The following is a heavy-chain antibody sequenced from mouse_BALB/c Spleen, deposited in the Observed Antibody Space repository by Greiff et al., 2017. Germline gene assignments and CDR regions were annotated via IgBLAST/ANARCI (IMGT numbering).Heavy chain of an antibody. Sequence: VKLQESGAELVRPGTSVKISCKASGYTFTNYWLGWVKQRPGHGLEWIGDIYPGGGYTNYNEKFKGKATLTADTSSSTAYMQLSSLTSEDSAVYFCARGHYYGCLDYWGQGTTLTVSS. V-gene: IGHV1-63*02. D-gene: IGHD1-2*01. CDR3: ARGHYYGCLDY. CDR2: IYPGGGYT. CDR1: GYTFTNYW. J-gene: IGHJ2*01.